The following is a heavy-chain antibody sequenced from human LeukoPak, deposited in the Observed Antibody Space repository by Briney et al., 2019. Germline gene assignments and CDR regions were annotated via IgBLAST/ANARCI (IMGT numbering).Heavy chain of an antibody. D-gene: IGHD3-10*01. CDR1: GFTFGIYC. CDR2: ISSSSSGSYK. V-gene: IGHV3-21*01. J-gene: IGHJ4*02. CDR3: ARALRYGSGTFDY. Sequence: AGGSLRLSCEASGFTFGIYCMNWVRQAPGKGLEWVSSISSSSSGSYKYYADSVKGRFTISRDNAKNSLYLQMDSLRAEDTAVYYCARALRYGSGTFDYWGQGTLVTVSS.